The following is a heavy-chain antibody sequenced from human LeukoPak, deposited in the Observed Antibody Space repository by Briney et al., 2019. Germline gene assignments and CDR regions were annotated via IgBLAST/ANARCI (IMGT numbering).Heavy chain of an antibody. CDR1: GFTFSSYG. J-gene: IGHJ4*02. D-gene: IGHD4-23*01. CDR2: ISYDGSNK. V-gene: IGHV3-30*03. Sequence: GGSLRLSCAASGFTFSSYGMHWVRQAPGKGLEWVAVISYDGSNKYYADSVKGRFTISRDNPKNTLYLQMNSLRAEDTAVYYCARAHHNYYGGSYDYWGQGTLVTVSS. CDR3: ARAHHNYYGGSYDY.